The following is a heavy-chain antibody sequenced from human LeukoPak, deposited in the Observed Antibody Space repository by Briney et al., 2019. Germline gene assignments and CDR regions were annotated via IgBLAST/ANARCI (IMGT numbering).Heavy chain of an antibody. CDR1: GFTFSSCW. CDR2: INQDESEK. J-gene: IGHJ4*02. Sequence: GESLTLTCAVSGFTFSSCWISWIRQAPGKGKEWVANINQDESEKYYVYSVKGRFTISRDNAKNSLYLQMNSLRAEDTAVYYCARDTHLTMIVVVITSGYFDYWGQGTLVTVSS. D-gene: IGHD3-22*01. V-gene: IGHV3-7*01. CDR3: ARDTHLTMIVVVITSGYFDY.